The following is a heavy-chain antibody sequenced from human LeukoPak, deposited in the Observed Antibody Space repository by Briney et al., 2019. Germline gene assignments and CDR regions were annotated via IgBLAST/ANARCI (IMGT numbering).Heavy chain of an antibody. Sequence: GGSLRLSCAASGFTFTNYWMHWVRQAPGKGLVWVSRIDIDGTGTSYADSVKGRFTISRDNAKNTVSLQMNSLKAEDTAVYYCGTVFGPWGPGILVTVSS. D-gene: IGHD3-3*01. V-gene: IGHV3-74*01. CDR2: IDIDGTGT. J-gene: IGHJ5*02. CDR1: GFTFTNYW. CDR3: GTVFGP.